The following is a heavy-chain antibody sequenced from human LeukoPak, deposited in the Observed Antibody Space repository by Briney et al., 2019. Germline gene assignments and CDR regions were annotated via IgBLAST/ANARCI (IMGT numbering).Heavy chain of an antibody. D-gene: IGHD3-10*01. CDR2: INPNSGGT. J-gene: IGHJ5*02. V-gene: IGHV1-2*02. CDR3: ARDYYGSGRSFDP. Sequence: ASVKVSCKASGYTFTGYYMHWVRQAPGQGLEWMGWINPNSGGTIYAQKFQGRVTMTRDTSISTAYMELSRLRSDDTAVYYCARDYYGSGRSFDPWGQGTLVTVSS. CDR1: GYTFTGYY.